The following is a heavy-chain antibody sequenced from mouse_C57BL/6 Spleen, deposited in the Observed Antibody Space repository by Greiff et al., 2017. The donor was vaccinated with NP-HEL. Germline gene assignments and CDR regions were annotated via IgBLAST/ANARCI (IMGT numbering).Heavy chain of an antibody. J-gene: IGHJ2*01. CDR3: ARRVYYGSSSYYFDY. V-gene: IGHV1-55*01. CDR2: IYPGSGST. D-gene: IGHD1-1*01. Sequence: VQLQQPGAELVKPGASVKMSCKASGYTFTSYWITWVKQRPGQGLEWIGDIYPGSGSTNYNEKFKSKATLTVDTSSSTAYMQLSSLTSEASAVYYCARRVYYGSSSYYFDYWGQGTTLTVSS. CDR1: GYTFTSYW.